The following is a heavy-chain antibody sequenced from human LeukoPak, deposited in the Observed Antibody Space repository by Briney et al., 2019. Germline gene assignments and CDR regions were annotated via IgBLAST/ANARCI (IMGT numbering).Heavy chain of an antibody. J-gene: IGHJ6*02. CDR1: GHTFIGCG. CDR3: VKEETYRSAYYPLDV. Sequence: GRSLRLFCAASGHTFIGCGMHWVRQAPGKGLEWVAVISYDGSEKYYVDSVKGRFTISRDNSKNTLYLQMNSLRAEDAAVYYCVKEETYRSAYYPLDVWGQGTTVTVSS. V-gene: IGHV3-30*18. D-gene: IGHD3-22*01. CDR2: ISYDGSEK.